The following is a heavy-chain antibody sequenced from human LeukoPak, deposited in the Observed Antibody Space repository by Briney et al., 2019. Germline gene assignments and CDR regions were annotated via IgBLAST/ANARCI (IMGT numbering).Heavy chain of an antibody. J-gene: IGHJ4*02. CDR3: AKDCSDGSCFVY. V-gene: IGHV3-23*01. CDR1: GFTFRSHA. CDR2: IYENGGTT. D-gene: IGHD2-15*01. Sequence: PGGSLRLSCVGSGFTFRSHAMSWVRQAPEKGLEFVSGIYENGGTTYYADSVKGRFSISRDNSKNTLYLQMDSLRGEDTAVYYCAKDCSDGSCFVYWGQGTLVTVSS.